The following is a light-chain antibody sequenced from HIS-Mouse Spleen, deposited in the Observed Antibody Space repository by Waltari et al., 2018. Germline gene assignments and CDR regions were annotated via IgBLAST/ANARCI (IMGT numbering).Light chain of an antibody. J-gene: IGLJ2*01. Sequence: SYELTQPPSVSVSPGQTARITCSGDALPQKYAYWYQQKSGPAPVLVIYEDSKRPSVIPERFSGSSSGTMATLTISGAQVEDEADYYCYSTDSSGNHRVFGGGTKLTVL. CDR1: ALPQKY. CDR2: EDS. CDR3: YSTDSSGNHRV. V-gene: IGLV3-10*01.